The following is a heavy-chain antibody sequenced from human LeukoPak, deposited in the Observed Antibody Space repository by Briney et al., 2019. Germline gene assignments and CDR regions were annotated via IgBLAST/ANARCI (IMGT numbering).Heavy chain of an antibody. CDR3: ARVRGSSGSYEYYHYMDV. V-gene: IGHV4-38-2*02. CDR1: GYSISTDYY. CDR2: IYHSGST. D-gene: IGHD1-26*01. Sequence: PSEALSLTCTVSGYSISTDYYWGWIRQPPGKGLEWIGTIYHSGSTYYNPSLKSRVTISVDTSKNQFSLKVSSVTAADTAVYYCARVRGSSGSYEYYHYMDVWGKGTTVTISS. J-gene: IGHJ6*03.